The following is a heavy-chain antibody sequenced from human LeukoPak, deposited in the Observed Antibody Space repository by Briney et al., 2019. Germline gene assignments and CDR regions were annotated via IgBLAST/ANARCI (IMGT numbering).Heavy chain of an antibody. D-gene: IGHD4-17*01. CDR3: AKLHDYGDYYFDY. Sequence: GGSLRLSCAASGFTFSSYAMSWARQAPGKGLEWVSANSGSGGSTYYADSVKGRFTISRDNSKNTLYLQMNSLRAEDTAVYYCAKLHDYGDYYFDYWGQGTLVTVSS. J-gene: IGHJ4*02. CDR1: GFTFSSYA. V-gene: IGHV3-23*01. CDR2: NSGSGGST.